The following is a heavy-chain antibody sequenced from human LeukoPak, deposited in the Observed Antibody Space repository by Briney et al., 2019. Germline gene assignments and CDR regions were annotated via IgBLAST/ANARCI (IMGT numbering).Heavy chain of an antibody. CDR2: IWYDGSNK. CDR1: GFTFSSYG. V-gene: IGHV3-33*01. CDR3: ARDMVRGTYYYYGMDV. D-gene: IGHD3-10*01. Sequence: GGSLRLSCAASGFTFSSYGMHWVRQAPGKGLEWVAVIWYDGSNKYYADSVEGRFTISRDNSKNTLYLQMSSLRAEDTAVYYCARDMVRGTYYYYGMDVWGQGTTVTVSS. J-gene: IGHJ6*02.